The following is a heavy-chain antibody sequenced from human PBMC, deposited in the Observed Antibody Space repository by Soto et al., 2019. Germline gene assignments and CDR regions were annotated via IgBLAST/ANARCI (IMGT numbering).Heavy chain of an antibody. Sequence: QVQLVESGGGVVQPGRSLRLSCAASGFTVSVYAIHWVRQAPGKGLEWVAAISYDGTNQYYADSVKGRFTISIDNSKSTLYLQMNSLRAEDTAVYYCHSSGNPDYWGQGTLVTVSS. CDR3: HSSGNPDY. CDR1: GFTVSVYA. CDR2: ISYDGTNQ. V-gene: IGHV3-30-3*01. D-gene: IGHD3-22*01. J-gene: IGHJ4*02.